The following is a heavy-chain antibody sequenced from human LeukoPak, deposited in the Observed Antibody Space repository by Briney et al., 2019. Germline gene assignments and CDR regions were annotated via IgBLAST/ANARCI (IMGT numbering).Heavy chain of an antibody. J-gene: IGHJ4*02. V-gene: IGHV5-51*01. CDR1: GYSFSSYW. CDR3: ARLPWYYGTGSYGPLDY. D-gene: IGHD3-10*01. CDR2: IYTGDSET. Sequence: GAALETSWKGFGYSFSSYWIGWGRPVPGEGLGWVGIIYTGDSETRYSPCCDGAVTISADKSSSPAYLQWSTMKASDTAMYYCARLPWYYGTGSYGPLDYWGQGTLVTVSS.